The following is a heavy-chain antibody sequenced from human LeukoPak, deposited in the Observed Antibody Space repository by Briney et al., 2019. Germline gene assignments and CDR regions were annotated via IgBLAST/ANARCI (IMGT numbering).Heavy chain of an antibody. J-gene: IGHJ6*02. CDR3: ARERVALLDV. CDR2: IYYGGST. CDR1: GGSISSGGYY. Sequence: PSETLSLTCTVSGGSISSGGYYWSWIRQHPGKGLEWIGYIYYGGSTYYNPSLKSRVTISVDTSKNQFSLKLSSVTAADTAVYYCARERVALLDVWGQGTTVTVSS. D-gene: IGHD2-15*01. V-gene: IGHV4-31*03.